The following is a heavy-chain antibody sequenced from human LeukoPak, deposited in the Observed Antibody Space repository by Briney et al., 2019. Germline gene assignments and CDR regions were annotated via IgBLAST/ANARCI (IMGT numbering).Heavy chain of an antibody. J-gene: IGHJ6*03. CDR3: ARDPPVEIPAARDYYYYYMDV. Sequence: PSETLSLTCTVSGRSISSYYWSWIRQPAGKGLEWIGRIYTSGSTNYNPSLKSRVTISVDKSKNQFSLKLSSVTAADTAVYYCARDPPVEIPAARDYYYYYMDVWGKGTTVTVSS. CDR2: IYTSGST. V-gene: IGHV4-4*07. CDR1: GRSISSYY. D-gene: IGHD2-2*01.